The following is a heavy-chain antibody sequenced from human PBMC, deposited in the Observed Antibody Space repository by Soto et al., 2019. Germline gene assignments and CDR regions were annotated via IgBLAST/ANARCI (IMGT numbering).Heavy chain of an antibody. CDR2: INPDGSAT. V-gene: IGHV3-74*01. CDR1: GFTFSSYW. Sequence: PGGSLRLSCAASGFTFSSYWMHWVRQAPGKGLVWVSRINPDGSATNYADSVKGRFTISRDNSKNTLYLQMNSLRAEDTAVYYCARDGSTVTFIDYWGQGTLVTVSS. CDR3: ARDGSTVTFIDY. J-gene: IGHJ4*02. D-gene: IGHD4-17*01.